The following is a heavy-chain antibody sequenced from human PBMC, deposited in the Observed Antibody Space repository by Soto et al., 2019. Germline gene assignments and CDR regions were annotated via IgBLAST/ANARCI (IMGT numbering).Heavy chain of an antibody. J-gene: IGHJ6*02. D-gene: IGHD2-8*02. V-gene: IGHV3-74*01. CDR2: IKGDGSSI. Sequence: PGGSLRLSCAASGFTFSNYWMHWVRQAPGKGLVWVSRIKGDGSSISYADSVKGRFTISRDNTKNTLYLQMNSLRAEDTAVYFCPILGDYYGFDVWGQGTAVTVYS. CDR3: PILGDYYGFDV. CDR1: GFTFSNYW.